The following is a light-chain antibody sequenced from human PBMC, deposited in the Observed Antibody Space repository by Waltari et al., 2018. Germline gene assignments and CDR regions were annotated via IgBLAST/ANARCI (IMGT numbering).Light chain of an antibody. V-gene: IGKV3-20*01. J-gene: IGKJ1*01. CDR2: GAS. CDR3: QHYVRLPVT. CDR1: QSISSF. Sequence: IVLTQSPGTLSLSPGERATLSCRASQSISSFLVWYQQKPGQAPRLLIYGASTRATGIPDRFSGSGSGTDFSLTISRLEPEDFAVYYYQHYVRLPVTFGQGTKVEIK.